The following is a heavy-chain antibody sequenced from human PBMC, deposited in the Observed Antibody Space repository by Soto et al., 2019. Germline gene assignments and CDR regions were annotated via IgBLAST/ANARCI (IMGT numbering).Heavy chain of an antibody. CDR2: INHSGST. CDR3: AGDDYSNQDY. V-gene: IGHV4-34*01. D-gene: IGHD4-4*01. J-gene: IGHJ4*01. Sequence: SETLSLTCAVYGVSFSGYYWIWIRQPPGKGLEWIGEINHSGSTNYNPSLKSRVTISVDTSKNQFSLKLSSVTAAVTAVYYCAGDDYSNQDYWGHGTLVTVSS. CDR1: GVSFSGYY.